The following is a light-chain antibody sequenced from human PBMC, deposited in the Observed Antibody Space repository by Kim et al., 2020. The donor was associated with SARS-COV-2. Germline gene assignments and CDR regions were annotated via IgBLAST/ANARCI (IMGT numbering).Light chain of an antibody. CDR3: HSYDSSLSGVV. CDR2: GYR. Sequence: RVTISCTRSSSHIGAGYDVHRYPQLPGTAPKLLIYGYRIRPPGVPDRFSGSKSGTSASLAITVLQAEDEADYYCHSYDSSLSGVVFCGGTKLTVL. CDR1: SSHIGAGYD. V-gene: IGLV1-40*01. J-gene: IGLJ2*01.